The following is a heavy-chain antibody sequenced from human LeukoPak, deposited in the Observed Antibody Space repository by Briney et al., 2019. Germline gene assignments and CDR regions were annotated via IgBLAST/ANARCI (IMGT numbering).Heavy chain of an antibody. V-gene: IGHV4-59*08. CDR1: GESFSGYS. D-gene: IGHD4-17*01. CDR2: IYYSGST. J-gene: IGHJ4*02. CDR3: ARHIDYGIYGIDY. Sequence: SETLSLTCVVYGESFSGYSWSWIRQPPGKGLEWIGYIYYSGSTNYNPSLKSRVTISVDTSKNQFSLKLSSVTAADTAVYYCARHIDYGIYGIDYWGQGTLVTVSS.